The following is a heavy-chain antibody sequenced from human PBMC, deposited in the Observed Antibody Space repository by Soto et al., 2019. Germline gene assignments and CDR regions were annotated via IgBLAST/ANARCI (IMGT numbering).Heavy chain of an antibody. CDR2: ISYDGSFV. Sequence: GGSLRLSCVVSGLTFSDYGFHWVRQAPGKGLDWVAAISYDGSFVYYADSVRGRFTISRDNSRNTLDLQMNTLRHEDTAVYYCAKERGRNRNFAMDVWGQGTSVTVS. CDR1: GLTFSDYG. V-gene: IGHV3-30*18. CDR3: AKERGRNRNFAMDV. J-gene: IGHJ6*02. D-gene: IGHD1-1*01.